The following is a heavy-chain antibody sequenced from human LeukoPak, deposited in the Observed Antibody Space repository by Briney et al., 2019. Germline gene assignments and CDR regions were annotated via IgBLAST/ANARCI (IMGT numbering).Heavy chain of an antibody. Sequence: ASVKVSCKASGYTFTSYDINWVRQATGQGLEWMGKINPSAGSTVYAQNFQGGVTMTRDMSTSTVYMELSSLRSEDTAVYYCTREALSGMYFFDYWGQGTLVTVS. D-gene: IGHD1-26*01. J-gene: IGHJ4*02. V-gene: IGHV1-46*01. CDR1: GYTFTSYD. CDR3: TREALSGMYFFDY. CDR2: INPSAGST.